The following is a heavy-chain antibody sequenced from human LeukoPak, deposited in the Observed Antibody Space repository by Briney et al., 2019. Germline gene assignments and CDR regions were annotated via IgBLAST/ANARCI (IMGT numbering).Heavy chain of an antibody. D-gene: IGHD2-2*01. Sequence: GGSLRLACAASGFTFSSYAMSWVRQAPGKGLEWVSAISGSGGSTYYADSVKGRFTISRDNSKNTLYLQMNSLRAEDTAVYYCAKDPTIVVVPAATGYNYWGQGTLVTVSS. CDR2: ISGSGGST. CDR3: AKDPTIVVVPAATGYNY. J-gene: IGHJ4*02. V-gene: IGHV3-23*01. CDR1: GFTFSSYA.